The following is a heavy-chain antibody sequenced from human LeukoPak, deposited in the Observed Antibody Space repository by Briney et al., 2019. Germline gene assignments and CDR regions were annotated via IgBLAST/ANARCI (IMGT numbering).Heavy chain of an antibody. CDR3: ARAVAGTYY. Sequence: PSETLSLTCAVYGGSFSGYYWSWIRQPPGKGLEWIGEINHSGSTNYNPSLKSRVTISVDTSKNQFSLKLSSMTAADTAVYYCARAVAGTYYWGLGTLVTVSS. V-gene: IGHV4-34*01. CDR1: GGSFSGYY. CDR2: INHSGST. J-gene: IGHJ4*02. D-gene: IGHD6-19*01.